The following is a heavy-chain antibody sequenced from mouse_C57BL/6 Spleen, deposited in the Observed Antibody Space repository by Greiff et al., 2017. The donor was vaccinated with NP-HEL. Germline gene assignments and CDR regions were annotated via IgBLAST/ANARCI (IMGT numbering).Heavy chain of an antibody. J-gene: IGHJ4*01. D-gene: IGHD2-3*01. CDR3: ARQEDDGYTGAMDY. CDR2: IYPGDGDT. CDR1: GYAFSSYW. V-gene: IGHV1-80*01. Sequence: VQLQQSGAELVKPGASVKISCKASGYAFSSYWMNWVKQRPGKGLEWIGQIYPGDGDTNYNGKFKGKATLTADKSSSTAYMQLSSLTSEDSAVYFCARQEDDGYTGAMDYWGQGTSVTVSS.